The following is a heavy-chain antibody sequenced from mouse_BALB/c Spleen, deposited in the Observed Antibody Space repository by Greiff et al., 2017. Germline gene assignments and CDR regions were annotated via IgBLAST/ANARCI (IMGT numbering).Heavy chain of an antibody. CDR3: TRRGGSWYFDV. CDR2: IYPGNSDT. V-gene: IGHV1-5*01. J-gene: IGHJ1*01. CDR1: GYTFTSYW. Sequence: EVQLQQSGTVLARPGASVKMSCKASGYTFTSYWMHWVKQRPGQGLEWIGAIYPGNSDTSYNQKFKGKAKLTAVTSTSTAYMELSSLTTEDSAVYYCTRRGGSWYFDVWGAGTTVTVSS.